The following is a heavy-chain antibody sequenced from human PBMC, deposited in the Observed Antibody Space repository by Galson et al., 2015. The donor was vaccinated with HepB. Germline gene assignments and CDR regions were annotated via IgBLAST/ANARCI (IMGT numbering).Heavy chain of an antibody. D-gene: IGHD3-22*01. CDR3: TRIVDGFSSWFDP. CDR1: GDSVSSNSAA. CDR2: TYYRSGWYN. J-gene: IGHJ5*02. Sequence: CAISGDSVSSNSAAWNWIRQSPSRGLEWLGRTYYRSGWYNDYAVSVKSRITINPDTSRNQFSLQLSSVTPEDTAVYYCTRIVDGFSSWFDPWGQGTLVTVSS. V-gene: IGHV6-1*01.